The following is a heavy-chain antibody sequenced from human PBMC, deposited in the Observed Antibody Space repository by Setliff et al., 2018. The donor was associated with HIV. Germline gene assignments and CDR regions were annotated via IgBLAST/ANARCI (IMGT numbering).Heavy chain of an antibody. CDR3: ARSQGIGNYYMDV. J-gene: IGHJ6*03. CDR2: ISYGSTWV. Sequence: GGSLRLSCAASGFTFNSYWMNWVRQAPGKGLEWVSSISYGSTWVYYSDSVKGRFTISRDDAKNSLFLQVNSLRDEDTAVYYCARSQGIGNYYMDVWGTGTTVTVS. CDR1: GFTFNSYW. D-gene: IGHD2-15*01. V-gene: IGHV3-21*01.